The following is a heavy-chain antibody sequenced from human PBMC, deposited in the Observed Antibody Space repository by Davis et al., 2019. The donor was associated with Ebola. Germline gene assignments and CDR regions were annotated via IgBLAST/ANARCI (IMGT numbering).Heavy chain of an antibody. D-gene: IGHD1-1*01. J-gene: IGHJ4*01. CDR3: ARDTVLNAEKGFDN. CDR2: ISCSSSTI. CDR1: GFTFSTYS. Sequence: PAESLTLSCAASGFTFSTYSMNRVRQAPGKGLEWVSYISCSSSTISYADSVKGRFTISRDNAKNSLNLKMNSLRDEDTAVYFCARDTVLNAEKGFDNWGHGTLVTVSS. V-gene: IGHV3-48*02.